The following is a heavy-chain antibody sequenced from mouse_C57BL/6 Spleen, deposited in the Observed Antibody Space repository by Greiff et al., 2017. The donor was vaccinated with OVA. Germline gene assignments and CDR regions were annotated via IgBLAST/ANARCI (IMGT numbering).Heavy chain of an antibody. CDR1: GYTFTDYN. J-gene: IGHJ3*01. CDR3: ALTGTWAWFAY. V-gene: IGHV1-22*01. CDR2: INPNNGGT. Sequence: VQLQQSGPELVKPGASVKMSCKASGYTFTDYNMHWVKQSHGKSLEWIGYINPNNGGTSYNQKFKGKATLTVNKSSSTAYMELRSLTSEDSAVYYCALTGTWAWFAYWGQGTLVTVSA. D-gene: IGHD4-1*01.